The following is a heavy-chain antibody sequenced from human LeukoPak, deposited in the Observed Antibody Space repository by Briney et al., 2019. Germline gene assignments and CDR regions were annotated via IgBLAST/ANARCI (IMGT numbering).Heavy chain of an antibody. CDR3: ARGSQRAFDI. J-gene: IGHJ3*02. CDR2: IWYDGSYK. Sequence: GGSLRLSCAASGFTFSSYGMPWVRQAPGKGLEWVAAIWYDGSYKYYADSVKGRFTISRDISKNTLYLQMNSLRAEDTAVYYCARGSQRAFDIWGQGTMVTVSS. V-gene: IGHV3-33*01. D-gene: IGHD6-25*01. CDR1: GFTFSSYG.